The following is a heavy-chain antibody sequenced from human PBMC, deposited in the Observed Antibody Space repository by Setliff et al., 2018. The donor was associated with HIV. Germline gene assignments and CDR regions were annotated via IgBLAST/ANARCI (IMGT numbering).Heavy chain of an antibody. CDR1: GGSFTDIGGSFTDYY. CDR3: ARQVTVVGYFETAAGSFNY. J-gene: IGHJ4*02. CDR2: INHSGST. V-gene: IGHV4-34*01. Sequence: SETLSLTCAVFGGSFTDIGGSFTDYYWVWIRQPPGKGLEWIGEINHSGSTHYNPSLKSRFTISVDTSKNQFSLKVRSVTAADTAVYYCARQVTVVGYFETAAGSFNYWGPGTLVTVSS. D-gene: IGHD2-21*01.